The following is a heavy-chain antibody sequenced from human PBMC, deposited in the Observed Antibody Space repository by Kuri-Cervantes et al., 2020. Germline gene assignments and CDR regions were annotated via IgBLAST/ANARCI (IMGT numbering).Heavy chain of an antibody. D-gene: IGHD3-10*01. CDR3: ATAKPGWFGEFHFQH. CDR1: GYTFTGYY. CDR2: ISPNSGGT. V-gene: IGHV1-2*02. Sequence: ASVKVSCKASGYTFTGYYMHWVRQAPGQGLEWMGWISPNSGGTNYAQKFQGRVTMTRDTSISTAYMELSRLRSDDTAVYYCATAKPGWFGEFHFQHWGQGTLVTVSS. J-gene: IGHJ1*01.